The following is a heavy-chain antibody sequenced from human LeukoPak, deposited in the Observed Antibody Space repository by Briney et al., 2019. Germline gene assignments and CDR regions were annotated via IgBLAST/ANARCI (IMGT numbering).Heavy chain of an antibody. D-gene: IGHD6-13*01. V-gene: IGHV3-23*01. Sequence: GGSLRPSCAASGFTFSSYAMSWVRQAPGKGLEWVSAISGSGGSTYYADSVKGRFTISRDNSKNTLYLQMNSLRAEDTAVYYCAKGTGSFLDYYYYYMDVWGKGTTVTVSS. CDR3: AKGTGSFLDYYYYYMDV. CDR2: ISGSGGST. J-gene: IGHJ6*03. CDR1: GFTFSSYA.